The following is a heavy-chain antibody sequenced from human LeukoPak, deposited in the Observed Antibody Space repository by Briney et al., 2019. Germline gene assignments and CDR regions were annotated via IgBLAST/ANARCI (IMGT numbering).Heavy chain of an antibody. V-gene: IGHV3-74*01. CDR3: VKEVFN. J-gene: IGHJ4*02. CDR1: GPTFSSYW. CDR2: INGDGSTK. Sequence: GGSLRLSCVASGPTFSSYWMHWVRQAPGKGLEWVSCINGDGSTKSYADSVKGRFTVSRDNAKNTLYLQMNSLRAADTAVYFCVKEVFNWGQGTLVTVSS.